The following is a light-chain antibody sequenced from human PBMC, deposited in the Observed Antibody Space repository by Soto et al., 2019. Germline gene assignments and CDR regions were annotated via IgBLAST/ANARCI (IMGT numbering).Light chain of an antibody. CDR2: QDS. J-gene: IGLJ1*01. V-gene: IGLV3-1*01. CDR1: KLGDKY. CDR3: QAWDSSTFYV. Sequence: SYELTQPPSVSVSPGQTASITCSGDKLGDKYACWYQQKPGQSPVLVIDQDSKRPSGIPERFSGSNSGNTATLTISGTQAMDEADYYCQAWDSSTFYVFGTGTKLTVL.